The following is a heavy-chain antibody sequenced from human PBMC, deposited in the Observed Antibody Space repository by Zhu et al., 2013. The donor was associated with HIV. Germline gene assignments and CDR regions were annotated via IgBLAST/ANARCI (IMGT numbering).Heavy chain of an antibody. Sequence: EVQLVESGGGLVQPGGSLRLSCAASGFTFSSYSMNWVRQAPGKGLEWVSYISSSSSTIYYADSVKGRFTISRDNAKNSLYLQMNSLRAEDTAVYYCARSVDTAMVLLSSLIDYYYYMDVWGKGTTVTVSS. J-gene: IGHJ6*03. D-gene: IGHD5-18*01. V-gene: IGHV3-48*04. CDR3: ARSVDTAMVLLSSLIDYYYYMDV. CDR2: ISSSSSTI. CDR1: GFTFSSYS.